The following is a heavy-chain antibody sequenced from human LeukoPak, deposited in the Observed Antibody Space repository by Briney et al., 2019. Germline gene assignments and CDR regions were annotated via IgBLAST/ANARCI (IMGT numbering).Heavy chain of an antibody. CDR3: ARVNQPATATKAPGY. V-gene: IGHV3-43*01. J-gene: IGHJ4*02. CDR2: ISWDGGST. CDR1: GFTFDDYT. Sequence: GGSLRLSCAASGFTFDDYTMHWVRQAPGKGLEWVSLISWDGGSTYYADSVKGRFTISRDNSKNTLYLQMNSLRAEDTAVYYCARVNQPATATKAPGYWGQGTLVTVSS. D-gene: IGHD2-15*01.